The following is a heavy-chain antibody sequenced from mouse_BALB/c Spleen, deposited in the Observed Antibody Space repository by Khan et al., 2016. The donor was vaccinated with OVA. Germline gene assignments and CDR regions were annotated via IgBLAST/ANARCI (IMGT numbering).Heavy chain of an antibody. D-gene: IGHD1-3*01. CDR1: GYTFTDFA. Sequence: QVQLKQSGAELVRPGVSVKISCKGSGYTFTDFAMHWVKQSHAKSLAWIGVISTYYGDADYNQKFKGKATMTVDKSSSTAYMELARLTSEDSAIYYWARGSGNSRFAYWGQGTLVTGSA. CDR3: ARGSGNSRFAY. J-gene: IGHJ3*01. V-gene: IGHV1S137*01. CDR2: ISTYYGDA.